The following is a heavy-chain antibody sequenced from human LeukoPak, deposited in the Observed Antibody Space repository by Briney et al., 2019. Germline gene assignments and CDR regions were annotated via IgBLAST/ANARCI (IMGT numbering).Heavy chain of an antibody. CDR3: ARGDIVAASLLDY. D-gene: IGHD6-13*01. J-gene: IGHJ4*02. Sequence: PSETLSLTCTVSGGSISSYYWSWIRQPPGKGLEWIGYIYYSGSTNYNPSLKSRVTISVDRSKNQFSLKLSSVTAADTAVYYCARGDIVAASLLDYWGQGTLVTVSS. CDR1: GGSISSYY. V-gene: IGHV4-59*12. CDR2: IYYSGST.